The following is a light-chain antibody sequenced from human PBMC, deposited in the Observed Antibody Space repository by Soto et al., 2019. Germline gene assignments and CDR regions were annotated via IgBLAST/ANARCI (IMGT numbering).Light chain of an antibody. Sequence: EIVLTQSPGTLSLSPGERATLSSSSSQSVSSNHLAWYQQKPGQAPRLLIYGASTRASGIPDRFSGSGSGTDFTLTISRLEPEDLAVYYCQRYGSSPLTFGGGTKVDI. J-gene: IGKJ4*01. CDR1: QSVSSNH. CDR3: QRYGSSPLT. CDR2: GAS. V-gene: IGKV3-20*01.